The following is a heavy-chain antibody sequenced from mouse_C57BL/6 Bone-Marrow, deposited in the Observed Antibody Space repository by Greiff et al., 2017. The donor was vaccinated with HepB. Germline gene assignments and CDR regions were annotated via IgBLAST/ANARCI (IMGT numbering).Heavy chain of an antibody. CDR2: ISSGSSTI. Sequence: EVHLVESGGGLVKPGGSLKLSCAASGFTFSDYGMHWVRQAPEKGLEWVAYISSGSSTIYYADTVKGRFTISRDNAKNTLFLQMTSLRSEDTAMYYCARHWEFAYWGQGTLVTVSA. CDR3: ARHWEFAY. CDR1: GFTFSDYG. D-gene: IGHD4-1*01. J-gene: IGHJ3*01. V-gene: IGHV5-17*01.